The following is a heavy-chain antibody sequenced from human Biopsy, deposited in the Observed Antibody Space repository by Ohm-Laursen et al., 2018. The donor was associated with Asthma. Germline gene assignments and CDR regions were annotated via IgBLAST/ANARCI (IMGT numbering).Heavy chain of an antibody. V-gene: IGHV1-69*13. CDR2: IIPIFGTA. CDR1: GGTFSSNS. CDR3: AESDYYGSGYYYGMDV. D-gene: IGHD3-10*01. Sequence: SVKVSCKASGGTFSSNSINWVRQAPGQGLEWMGGIIPIFGTANYAQKFQGRVTITADESTSTAYMELSSLRSEDTAVYYCAESDYYGSGYYYGMDVWGQGTTVTVSS. J-gene: IGHJ6*02.